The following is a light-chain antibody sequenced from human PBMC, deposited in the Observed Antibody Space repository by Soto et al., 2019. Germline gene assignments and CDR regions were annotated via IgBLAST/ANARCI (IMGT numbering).Light chain of an antibody. J-gene: IGKJ4*01. V-gene: IGKV3-20*01. CDR1: QSVSNNY. Sequence: EIVFTQSPGTLSLSPGERATLSCSASQSVSNNYLAWYQQKPGQAPRLLIYGASNRATGIPDRFSGSGSGTDFTLTVSSLQPEDFATYYCQQANSFPLTFGGGTKVDIK. CDR3: QQANSFPLT. CDR2: GAS.